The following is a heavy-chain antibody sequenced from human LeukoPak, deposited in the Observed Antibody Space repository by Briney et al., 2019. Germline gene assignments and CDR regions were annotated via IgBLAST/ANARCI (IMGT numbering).Heavy chain of an antibody. CDR1: GFTFSDYY. CDR2: ISNRSSNT. CDR3: ALYGGGAFDI. Sequence: KPGGSLRLSCAASGFTFSDYYMSWIRQAPGKGLEWVSYISNRSSNTKYADSVKGRFTISRDNAKNTLYLQMNSLRAEDTAVYYCALYGGGAFDIWGQGTMVTVSS. V-gene: IGHV3-11*06. J-gene: IGHJ3*02. D-gene: IGHD4-23*01.